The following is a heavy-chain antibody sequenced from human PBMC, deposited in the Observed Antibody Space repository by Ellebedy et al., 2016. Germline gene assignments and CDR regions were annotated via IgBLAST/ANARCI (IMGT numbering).Heavy chain of an antibody. J-gene: IGHJ4*02. CDR1: RYTFTGYY. V-gene: IGHV1-2*02. Sequence: ASVKVSCKASRYTFTGYYMHWVRQAPGQGLEWMGWINPNSGGTNYAQKFQGRVTMTRDTSISTAYMELSRLRSDDTAEYYCARERIVGATIPPDYWGQGTLVTVSS. D-gene: IGHD1-26*01. CDR2: INPNSGGT. CDR3: ARERIVGATIPPDY.